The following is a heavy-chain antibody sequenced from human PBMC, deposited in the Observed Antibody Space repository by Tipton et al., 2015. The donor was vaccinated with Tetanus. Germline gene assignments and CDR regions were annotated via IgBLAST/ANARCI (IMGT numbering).Heavy chain of an antibody. CDR2: IYHSESA. J-gene: IGHJ6*02. CDR1: GGSLSGYH. Sequence: TLSLTCTVSGGSLSGYHWNWIRQSPGKGLEWIGNIYHSESANYNPSLKSRVTISVDTSKNQITLTLKSVTAADTALYYCAGDGEKIMTSDRRQRRATNYYYHYGLDVWGQETTVTVSS. CDR3: AGDGEKIMTSDRRQRRATNYYYHYGLDV. D-gene: IGHD3-10*01. V-gene: IGHV4-59*01.